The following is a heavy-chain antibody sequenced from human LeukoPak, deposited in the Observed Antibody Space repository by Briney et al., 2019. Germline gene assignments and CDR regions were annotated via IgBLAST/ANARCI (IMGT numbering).Heavy chain of an antibody. CDR2: ISSSGSTI. CDR1: GFTLSSYE. Sequence: GGSLRLSCAASGFTLSSYEMNWVRQAPGKGLEWVSYISSSGSTIYYADSVKGRFTISRDNAKNSLYLQMNSLSAEDTAVYYCATTEGLELNPEGRLDYWGQGTLVTVSS. CDR3: ATTEGLELNPEGRLDY. J-gene: IGHJ4*02. V-gene: IGHV3-48*03. D-gene: IGHD1-7*01.